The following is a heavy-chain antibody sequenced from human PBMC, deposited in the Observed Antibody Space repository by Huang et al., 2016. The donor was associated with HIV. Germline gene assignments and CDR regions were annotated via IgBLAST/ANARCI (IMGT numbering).Heavy chain of an antibody. D-gene: IGHD6-19*01. Sequence: QLQLQESGPGLVKPSETLSLTCTVSGGSISTSGYYWGWIRQPPGKGLGWIGSIYYSGSTSYNPSLKSRLTISVDTSKSQFSLKLSSVTAADTAVYYCARQDTSGWYADPYYFDYWGQGTLVTVSS. CDR1: GGSISTSGYY. J-gene: IGHJ4*02. CDR3: ARQDTSGWYADPYYFDY. CDR2: IYYSGST. V-gene: IGHV4-39*01.